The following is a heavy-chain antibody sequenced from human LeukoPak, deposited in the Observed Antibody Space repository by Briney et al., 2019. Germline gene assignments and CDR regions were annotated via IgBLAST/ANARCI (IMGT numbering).Heavy chain of an antibody. CDR2: VNHSGYT. CDR3: ARMTTGHDY. Sequence: KPSETLSLTCGVSGTSFSSYYWSWIRQTPGKGLEWIGEVNHSGYTNMNPPLQSRVTISVDASKNQFSLRMNTVTAADTAVYFCARMTTGHDYWGQGTLVTVSS. V-gene: IGHV4-34*01. CDR1: GTSFSSYY. D-gene: IGHD4-17*01. J-gene: IGHJ4*02.